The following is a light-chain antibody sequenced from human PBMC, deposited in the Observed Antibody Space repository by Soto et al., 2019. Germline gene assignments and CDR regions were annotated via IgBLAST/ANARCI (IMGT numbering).Light chain of an antibody. CDR1: QSINSW. V-gene: IGKV1-5*01. CDR2: DAS. Sequence: DIQMTQSPSTLSASVGDRVTITCRASQSINSWLAWYQQKPGKAPNLLIYDASSLESGVPSRFSGSGSGTEITLTISSLQPDDFATYYCQQYNSYSWTFGQGTQVEIK. CDR3: QQYNSYSWT. J-gene: IGKJ1*01.